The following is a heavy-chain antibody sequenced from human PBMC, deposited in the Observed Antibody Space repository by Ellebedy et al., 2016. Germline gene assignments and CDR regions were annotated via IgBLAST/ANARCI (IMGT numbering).Heavy chain of an antibody. J-gene: IGHJ6*02. CDR2: FTGSGGGGGL. CDR3: AREYGSGGGPLLYYYYYYGMDV. V-gene: IGHV3-23*01. Sequence: GESLKISXAASGFTFGTYAMNWVRQTPGKGLEWVSSFTGSGGGGGLYYADSVKGRFTISRDNSKNTLYLQMNSLRAEDTAVYYCAREYGSGGGPLLYYYYYYGMDVWGQGTTVTVSS. CDR1: GFTFGTYA. D-gene: IGHD3-10*01.